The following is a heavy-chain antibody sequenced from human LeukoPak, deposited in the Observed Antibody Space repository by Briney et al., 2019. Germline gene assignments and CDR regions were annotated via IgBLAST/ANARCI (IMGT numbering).Heavy chain of an antibody. V-gene: IGHV1-8*03. D-gene: IGHD1-26*01. J-gene: IGHJ4*02. CDR3: AGSGSYYNTFDY. Sequence: GASVKVSCKASGYTFTSYDINWVRQATGQGLEWMGWMNPNSGNTGYAQKFQGRVTITRNTSISTAYMELSSLRSEDTAVYYCAGSGSYYNTFDYWGQGTLVTVPS. CDR2: MNPNSGNT. CDR1: GYTFTSYD.